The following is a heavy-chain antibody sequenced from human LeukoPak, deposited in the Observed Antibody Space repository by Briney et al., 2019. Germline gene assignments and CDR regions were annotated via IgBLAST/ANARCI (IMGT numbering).Heavy chain of an antibody. CDR3: AKKAYCGGDCYRPNFNWFDP. CDR1: GFTFSSYA. V-gene: IGHV3-23*01. CDR2: ISGSGGST. J-gene: IGHJ5*02. D-gene: IGHD2-21*02. Sequence: PGGSLRLSCAASGFTFSSYAMSWVRPAPGKGLEWVSAISGSGGSTYYADSVKGRFTISRDNSKNTLYLQMNSLRAEDTAVYYCAKKAYCGGDCYRPNFNWFDPWGQGTLVTVSS.